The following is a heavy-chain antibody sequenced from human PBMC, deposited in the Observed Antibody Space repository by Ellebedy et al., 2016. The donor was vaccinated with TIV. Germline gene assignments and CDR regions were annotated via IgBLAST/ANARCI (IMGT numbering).Heavy chain of an antibody. V-gene: IGHV5-51*01. CDR2: IYPGDSDT. CDR3: ARRPSYEDDAFDI. D-gene: IGHD5-12*01. J-gene: IGHJ3*02. Sequence: GESLKISCKGSGYSFISYLIGWVRQMPGKGLEWMGIIYPGDSDTRYSPSFQGQVTISDDKSISTAYLQWNSLKASDTAMYYCARRPSYEDDAFDIWGQGTMVTVSS. CDR1: GYSFISYL.